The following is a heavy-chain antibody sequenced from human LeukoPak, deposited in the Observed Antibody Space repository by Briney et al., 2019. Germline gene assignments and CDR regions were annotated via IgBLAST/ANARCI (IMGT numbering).Heavy chain of an antibody. D-gene: IGHD4-17*01. Sequence: GGSLRLSCAASGFTFSSYAMGWVRQAPGKGLEWVSAISGSGGSTYYADSVKGRFTISRDNSKNTLYLQMNSLRAEDTAVYYCAKGYGDYGVNWFDPWGQGTLVTVSS. V-gene: IGHV3-23*01. CDR3: AKGYGDYGVNWFDP. J-gene: IGHJ5*02. CDR1: GFTFSSYA. CDR2: ISGSGGST.